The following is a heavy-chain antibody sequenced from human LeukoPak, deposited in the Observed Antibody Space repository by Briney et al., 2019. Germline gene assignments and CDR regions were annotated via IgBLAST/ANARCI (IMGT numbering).Heavy chain of an antibody. J-gene: IGHJ4*02. CDR3: ARLGVLESY. Sequence: SSETLSLTCAVYGGSFSGYYWSWIRQPPGKGLEWIGEINHSGSTNYNPSLKSRVTISVDTSKNQFSLKLSSVTAADAAVYYCARLGVLESYWGQGTLVTVSS. D-gene: IGHD3-3*01. V-gene: IGHV4-34*01. CDR2: INHSGST. CDR1: GGSFSGYY.